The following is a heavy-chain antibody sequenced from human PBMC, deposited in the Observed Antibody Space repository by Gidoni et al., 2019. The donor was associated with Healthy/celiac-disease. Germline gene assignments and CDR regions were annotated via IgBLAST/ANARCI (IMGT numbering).Heavy chain of an antibody. J-gene: IGHJ4*02. CDR1: GFTFISYG. V-gene: IGHV3-30*03. CDR3: ARYSGSYYDY. D-gene: IGHD1-26*01. CDR2: ISYDGSNK. Sequence: QVQLVESGGGVVQPGRSLRLSCAASGFTFISYGMHWVRQAPGKGLEWVAVISYDGSNKYYADSVKGRFTISRDNSKNTLYLQMNSLRAEDTAVYYCARYSGSYYDYWGQGTLVTVSS.